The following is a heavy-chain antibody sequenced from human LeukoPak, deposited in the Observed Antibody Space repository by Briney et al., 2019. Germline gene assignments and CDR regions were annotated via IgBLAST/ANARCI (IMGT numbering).Heavy chain of an antibody. J-gene: IGHJ4*02. D-gene: IGHD3-3*01. V-gene: IGHV3-48*03. CDR3: ARDLCYDFWSGCLPFDY. Sequence: QTGGSLRLSCAASGFTFSSYEMNWVRQAPGKGLEWVSYIISSGSTIYYADSVKGRFTISRDNAKNSLYLQMNSLRAEETAVYYCARDLCYDFWSGCLPFDYWGQGTLVTVSS. CDR1: GFTFSSYE. CDR2: IISSGSTI.